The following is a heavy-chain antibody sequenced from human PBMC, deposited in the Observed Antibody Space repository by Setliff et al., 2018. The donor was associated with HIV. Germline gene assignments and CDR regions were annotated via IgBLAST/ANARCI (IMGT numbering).Heavy chain of an antibody. CDR2: VSNSGSEV. D-gene: IGHD3-16*02. CDR1: DFTFRDYG. J-gene: IGHJ4*02. V-gene: IGHV3-23*01. Sequence: SLRLSCVASDFTFRDYGMAWVRQGPGKGLEWVAGVSNSGSEVYYADSVGGRFTISRDNSRDTVYLQMDSLRPDDTAVYYCVKGYCDTATCLPFDSWGQGTLVTVSS. CDR3: VKGYCDTATCLPFDS.